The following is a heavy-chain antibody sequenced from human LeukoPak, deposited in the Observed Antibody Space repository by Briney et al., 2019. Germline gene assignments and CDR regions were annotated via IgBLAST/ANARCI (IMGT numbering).Heavy chain of an antibody. V-gene: IGHV5-51*01. Sequence: GESLKISCKGSGYSFTSCWIGWVRQMPGKGLEWMGIIYPGDSDTRYSPSFQGQVTISADKSISTAYLQWSSLKASDTAMYYCARDPIDYGDYDLDSFAFDIWGQGTMVTVSS. CDR3: ARDPIDYGDYDLDSFAFDI. CDR2: IYPGDSDT. D-gene: IGHD4-17*01. CDR1: GYSFTSCW. J-gene: IGHJ3*02.